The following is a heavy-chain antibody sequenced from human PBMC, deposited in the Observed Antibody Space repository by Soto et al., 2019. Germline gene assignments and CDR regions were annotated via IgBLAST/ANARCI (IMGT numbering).Heavy chain of an antibody. V-gene: IGHV4-59*08. CDR1: GGSISSYY. CDR3: ARHGEYSSSWYFDY. CDR2: ISDSGST. J-gene: IGHJ4*02. Sequence: SETLSLTCTVSGGSISSYYWSWIRQPPGKGLEWIGYISDSGSTNYNPSLKSRVTISVDTSKNQFSLKLSSVTAVDMAVYYCARHGEYSSSWYFDYWGQGTLVTVSS. D-gene: IGHD6-13*01.